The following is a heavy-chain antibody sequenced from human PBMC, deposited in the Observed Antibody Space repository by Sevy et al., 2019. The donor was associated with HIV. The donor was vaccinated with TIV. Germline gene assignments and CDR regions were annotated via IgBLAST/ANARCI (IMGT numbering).Heavy chain of an antibody. J-gene: IGHJ4*02. D-gene: IGHD6-19*01. CDR1: GFTFSSYS. CDR3: ARERGQWLVFSDFDY. Sequence: GGSLRLSCAASGFTFSSYSMNWVRQAPGKGLEGVSSISSSSSYIYYADSVKGRFTISRYNAKNSLYLQMNSLRAEDPAVYYCARERGQWLVFSDFDYWGQGTLVIVSS. CDR2: ISSSSSYI. V-gene: IGHV3-21*01.